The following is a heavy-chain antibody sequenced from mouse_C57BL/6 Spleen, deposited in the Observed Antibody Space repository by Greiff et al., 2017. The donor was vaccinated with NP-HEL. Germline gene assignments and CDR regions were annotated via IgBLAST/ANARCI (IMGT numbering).Heavy chain of an antibody. D-gene: IGHD2-2*01. CDR2: SDPEEGET. Sequence: EVQVVESGAELLKPGASVRLSCPPPAFNIKDSYMPGGKQRTEQGLEWSGRSDPEEGETKYAPKFQGKATITADTSSNTAYLQLSSLTSEDTAVYYCAPLGYDAGFAYWGQGTLVTVSA. V-gene: IGHV14-2*01. CDR1: AFNIKDSY. J-gene: IGHJ3*01. CDR3: APLGYDAGFAY.